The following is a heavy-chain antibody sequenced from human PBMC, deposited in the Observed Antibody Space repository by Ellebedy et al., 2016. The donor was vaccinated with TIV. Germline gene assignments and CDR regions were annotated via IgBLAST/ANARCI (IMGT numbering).Heavy chain of an antibody. J-gene: IGHJ6*02. V-gene: IGHV1-69*13. CDR2: IIPIFGTA. D-gene: IGHD3-22*01. Sequence: SVKASCXASGGTFSSYAISWVRQAPGQGLEWMGGIIPIFGTANYAQKFQGRVTITADESTSTAYMELSSLRSEDTAVYYCARAAIDGPDLPPYYYGMDVWGQGTTVTVSS. CDR3: ARAAIDGPDLPPYYYGMDV. CDR1: GGTFSSYA.